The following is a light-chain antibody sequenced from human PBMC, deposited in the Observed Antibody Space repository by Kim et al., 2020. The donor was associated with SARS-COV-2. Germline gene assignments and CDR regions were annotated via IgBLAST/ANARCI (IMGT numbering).Light chain of an antibody. Sequence: VSPGERAPLSCRASQSVSSNLAWYQQKPGQAPRLLIYGASTRATGIPARISGSGSGTDFTLTVSSLQSEDFAVYYCQQYKNWPLTFGGGTKVDIK. J-gene: IGKJ4*01. V-gene: IGKV3-15*01. CDR1: QSVSSN. CDR3: QQYKNWPLT. CDR2: GAS.